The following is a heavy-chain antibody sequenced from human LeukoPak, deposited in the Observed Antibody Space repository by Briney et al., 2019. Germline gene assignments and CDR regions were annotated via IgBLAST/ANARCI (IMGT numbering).Heavy chain of an antibody. Sequence: PGGSLRLSCAASGFSFRGDWMSWVRQAPGKGLECVAIIKEDAGEKYYVESVRGRFTISRDNAKNSLYLQMNNLRYEDTAVYYCVKDGRSGERTAFNIWGQGTMVTVSS. CDR1: GFSFRGDW. CDR2: IKEDAGEK. V-gene: IGHV3-7*01. D-gene: IGHD3-10*01. J-gene: IGHJ3*02. CDR3: VKDGRSGERTAFNI.